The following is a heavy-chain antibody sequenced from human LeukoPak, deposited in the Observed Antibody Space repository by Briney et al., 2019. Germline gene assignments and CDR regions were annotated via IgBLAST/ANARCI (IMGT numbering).Heavy chain of an antibody. CDR3: ARGRGCSSMSCYPDY. D-gene: IGHD2-2*01. V-gene: IGHV3-21*01. CDR1: GFSFSGYS. CDR2: ISPSSSYI. J-gene: IGHJ4*02. Sequence: GGSLRLSCAASGFSFSGYSINWVRQAPGKGLEWVSSISPSSSYIYYADSVKGRFTISRDNAKSSLYLQMNSLRAEDTAVYYCARGRGCSSMSCYPDYWGQGTLVTVSS.